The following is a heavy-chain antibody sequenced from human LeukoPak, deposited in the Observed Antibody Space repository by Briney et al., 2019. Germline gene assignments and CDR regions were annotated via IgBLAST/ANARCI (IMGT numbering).Heavy chain of an antibody. D-gene: IGHD6-19*01. Sequence: ASVKVSCKASGYTFTSYDINWVRQATGQGLEWMGWMNPNSGNTGYAHKFQGRVTMTRNTSISTAYMELSSLRSEDTAVYYCARAGIAVAGTDYWGQGTLVTVSS. CDR2: MNPNSGNT. V-gene: IGHV1-8*01. CDR1: GYTFTSYD. CDR3: ARAGIAVAGTDY. J-gene: IGHJ4*02.